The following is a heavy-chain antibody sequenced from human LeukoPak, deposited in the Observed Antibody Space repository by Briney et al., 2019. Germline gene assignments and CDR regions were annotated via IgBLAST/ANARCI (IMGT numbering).Heavy chain of an antibody. D-gene: IGHD3-10*01. CDR1: GYTFTSYG. J-gene: IGHJ6*04. Sequence: ASVKVSCKASGYTFTSYGISWVRQAPGQGLEWMGWISAYNGNTNYAQKLQGRVTMTTDTSTGTAYMELRSLRSDDTAVYYCARDFPRSGSYYSGMDVWGKGTTVTVSS. CDR2: ISAYNGNT. V-gene: IGHV1-18*04. CDR3: ARDFPRSGSYYSGMDV.